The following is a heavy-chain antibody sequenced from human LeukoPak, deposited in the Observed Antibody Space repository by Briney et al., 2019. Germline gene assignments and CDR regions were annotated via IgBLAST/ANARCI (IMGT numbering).Heavy chain of an antibody. CDR1: GGSISSGGYY. CDR2: IYYSGST. J-gene: IGHJ4*02. CDR3: TREDYGDASIDY. Sequence: KPSETLSLTCTVSGGSISSGGYYWDWIRQPPGKGLEWIGSIYYSGSTYYNPSLKSRVTMAVDTSKNQFPLRLTSVTAADTAVYFCTREDYGDASIDYWGQGTLVTVSS. V-gene: IGHV4-39*06. D-gene: IGHD4-17*01.